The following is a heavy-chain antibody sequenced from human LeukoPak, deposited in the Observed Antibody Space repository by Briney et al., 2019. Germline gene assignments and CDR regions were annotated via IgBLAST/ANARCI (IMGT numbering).Heavy chain of an antibody. Sequence: ASVKVSCKASGYTFTGYYMHWVRQAPGQGLEWMGWINPNSGGTNYAQKFQGRVTMTRDTSISTAYMEPSRLRSDDTAVYYCASYSNYGESWFDPWGQGTLVTVSS. CDR3: ASYSNYGESWFDP. CDR2: INPNSGGT. J-gene: IGHJ5*02. D-gene: IGHD4-11*01. CDR1: GYTFTGYY. V-gene: IGHV1-2*02.